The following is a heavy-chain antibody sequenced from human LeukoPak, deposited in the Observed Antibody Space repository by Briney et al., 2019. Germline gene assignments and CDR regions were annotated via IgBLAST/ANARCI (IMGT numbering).Heavy chain of an antibody. J-gene: IGHJ4*02. CDR1: GFTFDDYA. V-gene: IGHV3-9*01. CDR3: AQGANSYVSGIYSPPATPLYYFDS. D-gene: IGHD3-10*01. CDR2: ISWNSGSI. Sequence: GRSLRLSCAASGFTFDDYAMHWVRQAPGKGLEWVSGISWNSGSIGYADSVKGRFTISRDNSKNTLYLQMDSLRAGDASVYYGAQGANSYVSGIYSPPATPLYYFDSGAKGPLVPVP.